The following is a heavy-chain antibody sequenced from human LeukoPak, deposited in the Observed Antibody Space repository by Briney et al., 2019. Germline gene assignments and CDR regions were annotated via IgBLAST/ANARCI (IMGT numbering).Heavy chain of an antibody. J-gene: IGHJ4*02. CDR3: ARDGRFGELFDY. V-gene: IGHV1-18*01. CDR1: GCIFSDYG. CDR2: ISAYNGNT. D-gene: IGHD3-16*01. Sequence: ASVKVSCKASGCIFSDYGISWVRQAPGQGLEWMGWISAYNGNTNYAQKFQGRVTMTTDTSASTAYMDLRSLRSDDTAVYYCARDGRFGELFDYWGQGTLVTVSS.